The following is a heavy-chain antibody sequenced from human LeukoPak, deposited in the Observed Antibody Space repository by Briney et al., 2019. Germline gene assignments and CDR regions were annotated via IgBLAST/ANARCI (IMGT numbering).Heavy chain of an antibody. CDR3: ARQSVGVITFDY. CDR1: GDSISRSY. V-gene: IGHV4-59*08. D-gene: IGHD3-22*01. Sequence: SETLSLTCTFSGDSISRSYWSWIRQPPGKGLEWIGDISYSGSTNYNHSLKSRVTISVDTSKNQFSLKLTSVPAADTAVYYCARQSVGVITFDYWGQGTLVTVSS. J-gene: IGHJ4*02. CDR2: ISYSGST.